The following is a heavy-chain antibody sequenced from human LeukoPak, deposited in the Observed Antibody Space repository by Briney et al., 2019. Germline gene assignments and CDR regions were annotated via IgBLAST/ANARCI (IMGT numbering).Heavy chain of an antibody. Sequence: TLSLTCTVSGGSISSGGYYWSWIRQPPGKGLEWIGYIYHSGSTYYNPSLKSRVTISVDRSKNQSSLKLSSVTAADTAVYYCARGYYYDPYFDYWGQGTLVTVSS. J-gene: IGHJ4*02. CDR3: ARGYYYDPYFDY. CDR1: GGSISSGGYY. CDR2: IYHSGST. V-gene: IGHV4-30-2*01. D-gene: IGHD3-22*01.